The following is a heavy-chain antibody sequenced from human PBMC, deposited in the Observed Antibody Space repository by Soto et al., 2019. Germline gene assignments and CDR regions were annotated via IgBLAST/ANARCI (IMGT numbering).Heavy chain of an antibody. CDR3: ARSKEPHAFDI. Sequence: ASVKVSGKASGYTFTSYYMHWVRQAPGQGLEWMGVINPSGGSTSYAQNFQGRVTMTRDTSTSTVYMELSSLRSEDTAVYYCARSKEPHAFDIWGQGTMVTVSS. CDR1: GYTFTSYY. V-gene: IGHV1-46*01. CDR2: INPSGGST. D-gene: IGHD1-1*01. J-gene: IGHJ3*02.